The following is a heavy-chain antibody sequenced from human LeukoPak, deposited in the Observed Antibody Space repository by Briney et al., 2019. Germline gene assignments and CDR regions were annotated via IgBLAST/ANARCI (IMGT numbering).Heavy chain of an antibody. CDR2: IYTSGST. Sequence: SETLSLTCTVSGGSISGYYWSWIRQPPGKGLEWIGYIYTSGSTNYNPSLKSRVTISVDTSNNQFSLKLSSVTAADTAVYYCARVTDCSSSSYYGYMDVWGKGTTVTVSS. CDR3: ARVTDCSSSSYYGYMDV. CDR1: GGSISGYY. J-gene: IGHJ6*03. D-gene: IGHD2-2*01. V-gene: IGHV4-4*09.